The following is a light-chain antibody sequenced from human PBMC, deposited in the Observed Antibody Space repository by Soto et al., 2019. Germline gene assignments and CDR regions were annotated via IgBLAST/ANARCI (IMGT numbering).Light chain of an antibody. CDR1: QSLSSW. J-gene: IGKJ1*01. CDR3: QQYYYYST. CDR2: NVS. V-gene: IGKV1-5*03. Sequence: DIQMTQSPSTLSASVGDRVTITCRASQSLSSWLAWYQQKPGQAPKLLIYNVSTLESGVPSRFSGTGTGSGTEFTLSISDLQPDDFATYYCQQYYYYSTFGPGTKVDIK.